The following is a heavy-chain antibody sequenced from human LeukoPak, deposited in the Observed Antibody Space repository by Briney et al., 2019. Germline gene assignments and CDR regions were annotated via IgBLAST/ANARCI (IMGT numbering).Heavy chain of an antibody. CDR2: ISYGGKNK. Sequence: GGSLRLSCAASGFTFSSYGMHWVRQAPGKGLEWVAVISYGGKNKYYADSVKGRFTISRDNSKNTLYLQMNSLRAEDTAVYYCASHWAQQVVSDYWGQGTLVTV. CDR3: ASHWAQQVVSDY. CDR1: GFTFSSYG. J-gene: IGHJ4*02. D-gene: IGHD6-13*01. V-gene: IGHV3-30*03.